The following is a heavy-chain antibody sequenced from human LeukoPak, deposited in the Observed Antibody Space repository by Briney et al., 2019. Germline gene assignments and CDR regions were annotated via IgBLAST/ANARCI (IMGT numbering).Heavy chain of an antibody. Sequence: GGSLRLSCAASGFTFSSYAMSWVRQAPGKGLEWVSLISGSGDNIYYVDSVKGRFTISRDNSKNTLYLQMNSLRAEDTAVYFCAKGTSPFDPWGQGTLVTVSS. V-gene: IGHV3-23*01. J-gene: IGHJ5*02. CDR1: GFTFSSYA. CDR3: AKGTSPFDP. CDR2: ISGSGDNI.